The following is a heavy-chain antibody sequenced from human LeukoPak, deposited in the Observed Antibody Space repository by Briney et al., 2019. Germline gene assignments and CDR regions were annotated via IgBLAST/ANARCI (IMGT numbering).Heavy chain of an antibody. CDR2: IIPIFGTA. CDR1: GGTFSSYA. Sequence: ASEKVSCKASGGTFSSYAISWVRQAPGQGLEWMGGIIPIFGTANYAQKFQGRVTITADESTSTAYMELSSLRSEDTAVYYCASDSSSMAGDYYYGMDVWGQGTTVTVSS. CDR3: ASDSSSMAGDYYYGMDV. V-gene: IGHV1-69*13. D-gene: IGHD6-6*01. J-gene: IGHJ6*02.